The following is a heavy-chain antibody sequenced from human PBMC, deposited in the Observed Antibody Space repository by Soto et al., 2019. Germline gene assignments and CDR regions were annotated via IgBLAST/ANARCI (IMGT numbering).Heavy chain of an antibody. Sequence: SETLSLTCTVSGGSISSGDSSGGWIRQPPGKGLEWIGYIYYSGSTYYNPSLKSRVTISVDTSKNQFSLKLSSVTAADTAVYYCARTMVRGVMYFDYWGQGTLVTVSS. D-gene: IGHD3-10*01. CDR2: IYYSGST. V-gene: IGHV4-30-4*01. J-gene: IGHJ4*02. CDR1: GGSISSGDSS. CDR3: ARTMVRGVMYFDY.